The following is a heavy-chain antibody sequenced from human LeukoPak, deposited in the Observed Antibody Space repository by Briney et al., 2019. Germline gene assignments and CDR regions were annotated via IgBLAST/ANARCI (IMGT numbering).Heavy chain of an antibody. Sequence: PGGSLRLSCAASGFTFSSYWTNWVRQAPGKGLEWVANIKQDGSEKYYVDSVKGRFTISRDNAKNSLYLQMNSLRAEDTAVYYCARGGSHWGQGTLVTVSS. V-gene: IGHV3-7*01. CDR2: IKQDGSEK. CDR1: GFTFSSYW. D-gene: IGHD3-16*01. J-gene: IGHJ4*02. CDR3: ARGGSH.